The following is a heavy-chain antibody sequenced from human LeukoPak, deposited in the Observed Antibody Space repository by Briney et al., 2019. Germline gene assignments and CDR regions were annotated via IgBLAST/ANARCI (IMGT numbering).Heavy chain of an antibody. CDR2: IYYSGSV. D-gene: IGHD3-16*01. V-gene: IGHV4-39*07. CDR3: ARGRLGELVIPHYYFDY. Sequence: SETLSLTCTVSGGSISSNNYYWGWIRQPPGKGLEWIGSIYYSGSVYYNPSLKSRVTISVDTFKNQFSLKLNSVTAADTAVYYCARGRLGELVIPHYYFDYWGQGTLVTVSS. CDR1: GGSISSNNYY. J-gene: IGHJ4*02.